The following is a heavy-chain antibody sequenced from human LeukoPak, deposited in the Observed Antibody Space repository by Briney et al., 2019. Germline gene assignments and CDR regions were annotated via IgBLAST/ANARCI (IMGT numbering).Heavy chain of an antibody. CDR3: AKRNTMVRGGPCFDY. CDR2: IFGNGDTT. J-gene: IGHJ4*02. CDR1: GFSFSSYA. V-gene: IGHV3-23*01. Sequence: PGGSLRLSCAASGFSFSSYAMNWVRQAPGKGLEWVSIIFGNGDTTYYADSVKGRFTVSSDNSKDTLYLQMNDLRPDDTAIYYCAKRNTMVRGGPCFDYWGQGLLVTVSS. D-gene: IGHD3-10*01.